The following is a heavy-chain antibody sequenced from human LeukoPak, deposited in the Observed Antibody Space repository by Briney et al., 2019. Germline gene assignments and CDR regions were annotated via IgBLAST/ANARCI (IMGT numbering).Heavy chain of an antibody. V-gene: IGHV4-30-4*08. CDR3: ARLSIAARPRDY. CDR2: IYYSGST. D-gene: IGHD6-6*01. Sequence: PSETLSLTCTVSGGSISSGDYYWSWIRQPPGKGLEWIGYIYYSGSTYYNPSLKSRVTISVDTSKNQFSLKLSSVTAADTAVYYCARLSIAARPRDYWGQGTLVTVSS. J-gene: IGHJ4*02. CDR1: GGSISSGDYY.